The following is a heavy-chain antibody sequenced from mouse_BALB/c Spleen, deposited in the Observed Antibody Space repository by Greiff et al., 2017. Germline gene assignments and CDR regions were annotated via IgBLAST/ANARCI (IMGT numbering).Heavy chain of an antibody. CDR1: GYTFTSYW. Sequence: VQLQQSGAELAKPGASVKMSCKASGYTFTSYWMHWVKQRPGQGLEWIGYINPSTGYTEYNQKFKDKATLTADKSSSTAYMQLSSLTSEDSAVYYCAGYYGSSPGFDYWGQGTTRTVSS. D-gene: IGHD1-1*01. J-gene: IGHJ2*01. CDR2: INPSTGYT. CDR3: AGYYGSSPGFDY. V-gene: IGHV1-7*01.